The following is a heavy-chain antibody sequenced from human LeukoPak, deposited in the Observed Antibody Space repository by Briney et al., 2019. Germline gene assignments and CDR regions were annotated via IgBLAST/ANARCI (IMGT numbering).Heavy chain of an antibody. D-gene: IGHD3-22*01. Sequence: SETLSLTCTVSGGSISSYYWSWIRQPPGKGLEWIGYIYYSGGTNYNPSLKSRVTISVDTSKNQFSLKLSSVTAADTAVYYCARWGEAYYDSSGYRFGPYYFDYWGQGTLVTVSS. CDR3: ARWGEAYYDSSGYRFGPYYFDY. CDR1: GGSISSYY. J-gene: IGHJ4*02. CDR2: IYYSGGT. V-gene: IGHV4-59*01.